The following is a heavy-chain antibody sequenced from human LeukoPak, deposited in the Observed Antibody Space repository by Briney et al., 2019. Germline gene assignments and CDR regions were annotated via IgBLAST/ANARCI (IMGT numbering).Heavy chain of an antibody. D-gene: IGHD3-10*01. V-gene: IGHV4-38-2*02. Sequence: SETLSLTCTVSGYSISSGYYWGWIRQPPGKGLEWIGSIYHSGSTYYNPSLKSRVTISVDTSKNQFSLKLSSVTAADTAVYYCARVGYGSGSYYNYWGQGTLVTVSS. CDR3: ARVGYGSGSYYNY. CDR2: IYHSGST. CDR1: GYSISSGYY. J-gene: IGHJ4*02.